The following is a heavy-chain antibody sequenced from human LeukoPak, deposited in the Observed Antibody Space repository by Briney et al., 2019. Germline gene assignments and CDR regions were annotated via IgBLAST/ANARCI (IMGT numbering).Heavy chain of an antibody. CDR3: VKGWELRYDAFDI. V-gene: IGHV3-64D*06. D-gene: IGHD1-26*01. J-gene: IGHJ3*02. CDR1: GFTFSSFV. Sequence: GGSLRLSRSASGFTFSSFVMHWVRQAPGEGLEYVSGISSSGGTTNYADSVKGRFTISRDNSKTTLYLQMISLRTEDTAVYFCVKGWELRYDAFDIWGQGTMVTVSS. CDR2: ISSSGGTT.